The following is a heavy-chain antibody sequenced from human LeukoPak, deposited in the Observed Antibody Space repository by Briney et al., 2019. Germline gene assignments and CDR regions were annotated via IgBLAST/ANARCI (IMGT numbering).Heavy chain of an antibody. CDR1: GFTFDDYA. CDR3: AKGSDLRWLRGYFDL. V-gene: IGHV3-9*01. D-gene: IGHD5-24*01. J-gene: IGHJ2*01. CDR2: ISWNSGSI. Sequence: PGRSLRLSCAASGFTFDDYAMHWVRQAPGKGLEWVSGISWNSGSIGYADSVKGRFTISRDNAKNSLYLQMNSLRAEDTALYYCAKGSDLRWLRGYFDLWGRGTLVTVSS.